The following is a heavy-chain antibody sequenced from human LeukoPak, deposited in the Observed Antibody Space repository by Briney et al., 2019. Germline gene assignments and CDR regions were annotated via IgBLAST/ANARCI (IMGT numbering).Heavy chain of an antibody. CDR2: ISGSGGST. CDR3: GKANMVRGVTLKFDY. V-gene: IGHV3-23*01. J-gene: IGHJ4*02. CDR1: GFTFSSYA. Sequence: GGSLRLSCAASGFTFSSYAMSWVRQAPGKGLEWVSAISGSGGSTYYADSVKGRFTVSRDNSKNTLYLQMNSLRAEDTAIYYCGKANMVRGVTLKFDYWGQGTLVTVSS. D-gene: IGHD3-10*01.